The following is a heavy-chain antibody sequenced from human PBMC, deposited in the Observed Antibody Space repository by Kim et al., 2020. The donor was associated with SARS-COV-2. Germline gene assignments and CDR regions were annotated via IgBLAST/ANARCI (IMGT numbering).Heavy chain of an antibody. CDR3: ARRSRGDGSPGY. D-gene: IGHD3-16*01. J-gene: IGHJ4*02. V-gene: IGHV4-39*01. Sequence: YFNPSLKSPVTISVDTSKKQFSLKLPSVTAADTAVYYCARRSRGDGSPGYWGQGTLVTVSS.